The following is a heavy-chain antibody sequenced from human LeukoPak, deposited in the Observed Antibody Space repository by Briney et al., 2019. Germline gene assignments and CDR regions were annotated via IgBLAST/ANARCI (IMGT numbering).Heavy chain of an antibody. CDR3: AKEKWELLPSHDNWFDP. CDR2: ISYDGSNK. V-gene: IGHV3-30*18. J-gene: IGHJ5*02. CDR1: GFTFSSYG. Sequence: SGRSLRLSCAASGFTFSSYGMHWVRQAPGKGLEWVAVISYDGSNKYYADSVKGRFTISRDNSKNTLYLQMNSLRAEDTAVYYCAKEKWELLPSHDNWFDPWGQGTLVTVSS. D-gene: IGHD1-26*01.